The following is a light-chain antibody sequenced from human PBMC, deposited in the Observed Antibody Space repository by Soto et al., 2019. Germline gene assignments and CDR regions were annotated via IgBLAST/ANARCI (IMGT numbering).Light chain of an antibody. CDR3: SSFRSRTTLL. V-gene: IGLV2-14*01. J-gene: IGLJ2*01. CDR1: SSDVGGHNH. CDR2: DVS. Sequence: QSVLTQPASVSGSPGQSITISCTGTSSDVGGHNHVSWYQQHPGTAPKLMIYDVSNRPPGVSNLFSGSKSGNTASLTISGLQAEDEADYYCSSFRSRTTLLFGGGTKLTVL.